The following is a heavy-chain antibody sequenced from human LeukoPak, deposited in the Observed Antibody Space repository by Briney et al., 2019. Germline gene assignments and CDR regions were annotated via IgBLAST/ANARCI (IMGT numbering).Heavy chain of an antibody. V-gene: IGHV3-23*01. CDR3: ARVGMISYSFDY. J-gene: IGHJ4*02. Sequence: GGSLRLSCAASGFTFSTYAMTWVRQAPGKGLEWVSLISGTGGSTYYADSVKGRFTISRDNSKNTLYLQMNSLRAEDTAVYYCARVGMISYSFDYWGQGTLVTVSS. CDR2: ISGTGGST. D-gene: IGHD2-21*01. CDR1: GFTFSTYA.